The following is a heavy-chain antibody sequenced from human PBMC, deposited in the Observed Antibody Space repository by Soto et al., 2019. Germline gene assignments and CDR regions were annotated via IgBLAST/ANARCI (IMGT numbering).Heavy chain of an antibody. D-gene: IGHD3-22*01. CDR2: ISYDGSNK. Sequence: QVQLVESGGGVVQPGTSLRLSCAASGFTFSTYALHWVRQAPGKGLEWVAVISYDGSNKYYADLLKGRITISRDNSQNTLHLQMNSPSAEDTAVYYCARHVITCYDSTGSVYWGQGTLVTVSS. CDR3: ARHVITCYDSTGSVY. CDR1: GFTFSTYA. V-gene: IGHV3-30-3*01. J-gene: IGHJ4*02.